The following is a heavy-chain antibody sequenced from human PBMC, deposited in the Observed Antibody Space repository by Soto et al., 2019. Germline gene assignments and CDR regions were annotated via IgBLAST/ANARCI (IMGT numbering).Heavy chain of an antibody. CDR3: ARRGQTGGLGMRAFDI. D-gene: IGHD7-27*01. V-gene: IGHV4-39*01. CDR2: IYYSGNT. CDR1: GGSISSSSYY. Sequence: SETLSLTCTVSGGSISSSSYYWGWIRQPPGKGLEWIGSIYYSGNTYYNPSLKSRPTISVDTSKNQFSLKLSSVTAAATAVYYCARRGQTGGLGMRAFDIWGQGTMVTVSS. J-gene: IGHJ3*02.